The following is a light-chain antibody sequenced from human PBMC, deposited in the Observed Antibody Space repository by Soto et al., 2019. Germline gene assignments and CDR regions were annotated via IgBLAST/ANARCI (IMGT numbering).Light chain of an antibody. Sequence: QSALTQPPSASGSPGQSVTISCTGTNSDVGAYNYVSWYRQHPDKAPRLMIYDVTKRPSGVPDRFSGSKSGNTASLTVSGLQADDEADYYCASYAGNDNLVFGGGTKLTVL. CDR2: DVT. V-gene: IGLV2-8*01. CDR1: NSDVGAYNY. J-gene: IGLJ2*01. CDR3: ASYAGNDNLV.